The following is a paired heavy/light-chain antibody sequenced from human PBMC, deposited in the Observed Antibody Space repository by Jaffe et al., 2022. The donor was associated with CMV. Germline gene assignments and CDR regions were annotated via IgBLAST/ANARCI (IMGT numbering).Light chain of an antibody. CDR1: QSVRSW. J-gene: IGKJ1*01. CDR2: TAS. V-gene: IGKV1-5*03. Sequence: DIQMTQSPSTLSASVGDRVTITCRASQSVRSWLAWYQQKPGKAPKLLLYTASTLESGVPSRFSGSGSGTQFSLTVDSLQPDDFATYYCQQYSTYPWTFGQGTKVEIK. CDR3: QQYSTYPWT.
Heavy chain of an antibody. D-gene: IGHD2-8*01. J-gene: IGHJ1*01. CDR2: ITSRGTDT. CDR3: ARGGFCTSAVCHSAAYFQH. CDR1: GFTFSNYE. V-gene: IGHV3-48*03. Sequence: DVQLVESGGAVVQAGGSLRLSCAASGFTFSNYEMNWVRQAPGKGLEWVSNITSRGTDTHYLDSVKGRFTISRDNADNLLFLHMNSLRAEDTGTYYCARGGFCTSAVCHSAAYFQHWGQGTLVTVSS.